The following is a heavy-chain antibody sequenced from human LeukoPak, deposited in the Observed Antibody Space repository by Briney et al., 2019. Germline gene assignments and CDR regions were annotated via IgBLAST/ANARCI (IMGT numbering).Heavy chain of an antibody. CDR2: INPNSGGT. J-gene: IGHJ4*02. V-gene: IGHV1-2*02. CDR3: ARGVTMIVVVPILDY. Sequence: ASVKVSCKASGYTFTGYYMHWVRQAPGQGLEGMGWINPNSGGTNYAQKFQGRVTMNRDTSISTAYMELSSLRSDDTAVYYCARGVTMIVVVPILDYWGQGTLVTVSS. CDR1: GYTFTGYY. D-gene: IGHD3-22*01.